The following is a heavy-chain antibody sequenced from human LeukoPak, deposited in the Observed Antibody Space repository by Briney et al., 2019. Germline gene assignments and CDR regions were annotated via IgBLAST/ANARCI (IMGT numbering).Heavy chain of an antibody. CDR3: ARGRKGGYGGNSLYRG. V-gene: IGHV4-34*01. CDR1: GGSFSGYY. CDR2: INHSGST. Sequence: SETLSLTCAVYGGSFSGYYWSWIRQPPGKGLEWIGEINHSGSTNYNPSLKSRVTISVDTSKNQFSLKLSSVTAADTAVYYCARGRKGGYGGNSLYRGWGQGTLVTVSS. J-gene: IGHJ4*02. D-gene: IGHD4-23*01.